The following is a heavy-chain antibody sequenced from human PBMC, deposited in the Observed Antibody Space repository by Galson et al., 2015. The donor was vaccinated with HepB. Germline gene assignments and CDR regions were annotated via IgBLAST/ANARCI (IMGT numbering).Heavy chain of an antibody. CDR1: GGTFSSYA. CDR3: ARVLVVLAAFDI. Sequence: SVKVSCKASGGTFSSYAISWVRQAPGQGLEWMGWISAYNGNTNYAQKLQGRVTMTTDTSTSTAYMELRSLRSDDTAVYYCARVLVVLAAFDIWGQGTMVTVSS. CDR2: ISAYNGNT. V-gene: IGHV1-18*01. D-gene: IGHD2-2*01. J-gene: IGHJ3*02.